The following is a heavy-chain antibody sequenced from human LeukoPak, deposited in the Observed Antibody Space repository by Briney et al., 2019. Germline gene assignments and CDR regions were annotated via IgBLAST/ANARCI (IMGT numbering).Heavy chain of an antibody. J-gene: IGHJ3*02. CDR2: IGSSGSTM. CDR1: GFSFSSYE. CDR3: AREAVGDAFDI. D-gene: IGHD6-19*01. V-gene: IGHV3-48*03. Sequence: GGSLRLSCAASGFSFSSYEMNWVRQAPGKGLEWVSYIGSSGSTMYYADSVKGRFTISRDNAKNSLFLQMNSPRAEDTAVYYCAREAVGDAFDIWGQGTMVTVSS.